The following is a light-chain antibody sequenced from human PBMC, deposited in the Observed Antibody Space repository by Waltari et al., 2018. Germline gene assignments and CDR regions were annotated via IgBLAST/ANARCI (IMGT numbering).Light chain of an antibody. J-gene: IGLJ3*02. CDR2: DVT. CDR3: ISYTTRRLWV. V-gene: IGLV2-14*03. Sequence: QSALTQPASVSGSPGQSISISCTGTSSDVGYYNYVSWYQQHPGQAPKLMIYDVTKRPSGVSNRVPGSKSGNTASLTISGLQAEDEADYYCISYTTRRLWVFGGGTQLTVL. CDR1: SSDVGYYNY.